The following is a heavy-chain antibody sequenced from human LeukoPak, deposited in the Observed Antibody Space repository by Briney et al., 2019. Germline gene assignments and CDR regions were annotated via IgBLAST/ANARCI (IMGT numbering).Heavy chain of an antibody. D-gene: IGHD3-22*01. CDR3: ARLKYYFDY. V-gene: IGHV3-43D*03. CDR1: GFTFDDYA. J-gene: IGHJ4*02. Sequence: GGSLRLSCAASGFTFDDYAMHWVRQAPGKGLEWVSLISWDGGSTYYADSVKGRFTISRDNAKNTLYPQMNSLRAEDTAVYYCARLKYYFDYWGQGTLVTVSS. CDR2: ISWDGGST.